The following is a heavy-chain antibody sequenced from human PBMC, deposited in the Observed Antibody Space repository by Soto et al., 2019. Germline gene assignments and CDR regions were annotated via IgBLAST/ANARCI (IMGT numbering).Heavy chain of an antibody. J-gene: IGHJ6*02. Sequence: QITLKESGPTLVKPTQTLTLTCAFSGFSLTTVGVGVGWIRQPPGKALEWLALIYWDDDKRYSPSLKTRLSITKDTSKNQVVLMMTSMDPVDTGTYYCAHRRAFIGVVYGMDVWGQGTTVTVSS. CDR3: AHRRAFIGVVYGMDV. CDR1: GFSLTTVGVG. V-gene: IGHV2-5*02. D-gene: IGHD3-3*01. CDR2: IYWDDDK.